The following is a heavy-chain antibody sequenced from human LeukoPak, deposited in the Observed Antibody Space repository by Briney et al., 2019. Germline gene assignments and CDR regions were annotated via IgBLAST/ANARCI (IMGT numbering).Heavy chain of an antibody. J-gene: IGHJ4*02. CDR2: ISSSSSYI. V-gene: IGHV3-21*01. D-gene: IGHD3-22*01. Sequence: PGGTLRLSCGASGFVFTSHSMSWVRQAPGKGLEWVSSISSSSSYIYYADSVKGRFTISRDNAKNSLFLQMNNLRAEDTAVYYCARERTMITRFSFNYWGQGTLVTVSS. CDR3: ARERTMITRFSFNY. CDR1: GFVFTSHS.